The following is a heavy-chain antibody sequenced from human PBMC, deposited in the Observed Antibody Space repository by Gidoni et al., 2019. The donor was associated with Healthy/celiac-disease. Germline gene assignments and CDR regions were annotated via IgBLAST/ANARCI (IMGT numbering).Heavy chain of an antibody. Sequence: TLTASVPTLVKPTQTLTLTCTFPGFSLSTIGVGVGWLRQPPGKALEWLALIYWDDDKRYSPSVKSRLTITKDNSKNKVVLTMTNMEPVDTATYYCANHSSTSYGAFDIWGQGTMVTVSS. J-gene: IGHJ3*02. V-gene: IGHV2-5*02. D-gene: IGHD2-2*01. CDR3: ANHSSTSYGAFDI. CDR2: IYWDDDK. CDR1: GFSLSTIGVG.